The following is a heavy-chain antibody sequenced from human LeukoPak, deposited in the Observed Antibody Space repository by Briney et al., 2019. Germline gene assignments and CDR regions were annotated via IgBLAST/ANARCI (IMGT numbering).Heavy chain of an antibody. CDR2: IYTSGST. D-gene: IGHD6-19*01. J-gene: IGHJ4*02. V-gene: IGHV4-61*02. CDR3: AREIAVAGLDY. Sequence: SQILSLTCTVSGGSISSGSYYWSWIRQPAGKGLEWIGRIYTSGSTNYNPSLKSRVTISVDTSKNQFSLKLSSVTAADTAVYYCAREIAVAGLDYWGQGTLVTVSS. CDR1: GGSISSGSYY.